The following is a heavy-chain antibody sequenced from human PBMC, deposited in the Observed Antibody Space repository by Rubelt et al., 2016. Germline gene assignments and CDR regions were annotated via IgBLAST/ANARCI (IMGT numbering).Heavy chain of an antibody. D-gene: IGHD1-26*01. J-gene: IGHJ6*02. V-gene: IGHV1-18*01. CDR2: ISAYNGNT. CDR3: ARVGRSGNQKLNYGMDV. Sequence: ISAYNGNTNYAQKLQGRVTMTTDTSTSTAYMELRSLRSDDTAVYYCARVGRSGNQKLNYGMDVWGQGTTVTVSS.